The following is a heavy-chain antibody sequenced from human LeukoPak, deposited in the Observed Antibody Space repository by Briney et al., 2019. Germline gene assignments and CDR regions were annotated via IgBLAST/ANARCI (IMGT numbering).Heavy chain of an antibody. J-gene: IGHJ5*02. Sequence: SSETLSLTCTVSGGSISSHYWSWIRQPPGKGLEWIGYICYSGSTNYNPSLKSRVTISVDTSKNQFSLKLSSVTAADTAVYYCARIIRPNYDFWSGYYTGIVGWFDPWGQGTLVTVSS. CDR3: ARIIRPNYDFWSGYYTGIVGWFDP. CDR2: ICYSGST. CDR1: GGSISSHY. D-gene: IGHD3-3*01. V-gene: IGHV4-59*11.